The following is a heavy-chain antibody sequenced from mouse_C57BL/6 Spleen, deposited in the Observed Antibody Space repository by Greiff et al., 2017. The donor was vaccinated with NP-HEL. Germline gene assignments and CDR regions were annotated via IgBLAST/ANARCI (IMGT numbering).Heavy chain of an antibody. CDR1: GYSITSGYD. CDR2: ISYSGST. J-gene: IGHJ2*01. D-gene: IGHD1-1*01. V-gene: IGHV3-1*01. Sequence: EVKLEESGPGMVKPSQSLSLTCTVTGYSITSGYDWHWIRHFPGNKLEWMGYISYSGSTNYNPSLQSRISITHDTSKNHFFLKLNSVTTEDTATYYCARENYYGWFFDYWGQGTTLTVSS. CDR3: ARENYYGWFFDY.